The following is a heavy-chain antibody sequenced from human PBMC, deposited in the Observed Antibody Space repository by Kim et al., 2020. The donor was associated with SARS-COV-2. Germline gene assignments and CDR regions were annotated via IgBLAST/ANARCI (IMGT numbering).Heavy chain of an antibody. CDR3: ARAPSGTLTPYHFDY. V-gene: IGHV5-51*01. Sequence: GESLKISCTASGYTFSSYWIGWVRQMPGKGLEWMGIIYPGDSYTKYSPSFEGQGTISADWSITTAYVQWSSLKASDTAIYYCARAPSGTLTPYHFDYWGQGTLVTVSP. CDR1: GYTFSSYW. J-gene: IGHJ4*02. CDR2: IYPGDSYT. D-gene: IGHD1-26*01.